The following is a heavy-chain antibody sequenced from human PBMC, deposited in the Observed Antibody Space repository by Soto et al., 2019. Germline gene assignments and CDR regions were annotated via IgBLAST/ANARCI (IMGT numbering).Heavy chain of an antibody. Sequence: PXESLSVSCAASCFIFENFGMSWVRQAPGKGLEWISSISGSGFKKYYADSVKGRFTISRDNSKSTVYLELNNLSAEGTAVYHCAKNQGVELVPLATVDWFDPWGQGSVVTVSS. CDR2: ISGSGFKK. J-gene: IGHJ5*02. D-gene: IGHD1-26*01. V-gene: IGHV3-23*01. CDR1: CFIFENFG. CDR3: AKNQGVELVPLATVDWFDP.